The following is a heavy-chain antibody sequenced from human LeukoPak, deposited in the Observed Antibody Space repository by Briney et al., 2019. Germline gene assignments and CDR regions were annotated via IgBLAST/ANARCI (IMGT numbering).Heavy chain of an antibody. CDR2: INPSGGST. D-gene: IGHD2-2*01. Sequence: ASVKVSCKASGYTFTSYYMHWVRQAPGQGLEWMGIINPSGGSTSYAQKFQGRVTMTRDTSTSTVYIELSSLRSEDTAVYYCARGADIVVVPAAMNYMDVWGKGTTVTVSS. CDR3: ARGADIVVVPAAMNYMDV. J-gene: IGHJ6*03. CDR1: GYTFTSYY. V-gene: IGHV1-46*01.